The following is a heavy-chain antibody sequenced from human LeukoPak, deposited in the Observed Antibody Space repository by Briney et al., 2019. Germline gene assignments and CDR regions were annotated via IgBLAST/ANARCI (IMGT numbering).Heavy chain of an antibody. J-gene: IGHJ4*02. V-gene: IGHV3-30*03. CDR3: ATSPGLGYSSSLTGVDY. D-gene: IGHD6-6*01. CDR1: GFTFSSYG. Sequence: GGSLRLSCAASGFTFSSYGMQWVRQAPGKGLEWVAVISYDGSKKYYADSVKGRFTISRDNSKNTLYVQMNSLRGEDTAVYYCATSPGLGYSSSLTGVDYWGQGTLVTVSS. CDR2: ISYDGSKK.